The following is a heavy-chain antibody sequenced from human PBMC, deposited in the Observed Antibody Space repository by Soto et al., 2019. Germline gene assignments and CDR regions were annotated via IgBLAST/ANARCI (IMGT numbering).Heavy chain of an antibody. CDR2: IVVGSGNT. J-gene: IGHJ6*02. CDR1: GFTFTSSA. V-gene: IGHV1-58*01. CDR3: AAGVDSSGYYYVGAPYYYYGMDV. Sequence: SVKVSCKASGFTFTSSAVQWVRQARGQRLEWIGWIVVGSGNTNYAQKFQERVTITRDMSTSTAYMELSSLRSEDTAVYYCAAGVDSSGYYYVGAPYYYYGMDVWGQGTTVTVSS. D-gene: IGHD3-22*01.